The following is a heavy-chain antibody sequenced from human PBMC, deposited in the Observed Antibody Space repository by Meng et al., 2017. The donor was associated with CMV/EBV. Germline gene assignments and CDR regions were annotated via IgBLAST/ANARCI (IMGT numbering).Heavy chain of an antibody. V-gene: IGHV1-18*01. CDR2: ISTYNDDI. D-gene: IGHD1-26*01. CDR3: ARDRCGTCPSGWWFDP. Sequence: ASVKVSCKTSGYTFSNFGIAWVRQAPGQGLEWMGWISTYNDDIKYGQKFRGRLTMTTDTSTNTAYMELRSLISDDTAVYYCARDRCGTCPSGWWFDPWGQGTLVTVSS. CDR1: GYTFSNFG. J-gene: IGHJ5*02.